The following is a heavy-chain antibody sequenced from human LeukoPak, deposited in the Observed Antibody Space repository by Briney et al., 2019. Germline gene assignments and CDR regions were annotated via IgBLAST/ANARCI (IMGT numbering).Heavy chain of an antibody. CDR2: IYHSGST. V-gene: IGHV4-38-2*01. Sequence: PSETLSLTCAVSGYSISSGYYWGWIRQPPGKGLERIGSIYHSGSTYYNPSLKSLVTISVDTSKNQFSLKLSSVTAADTAVYYCARHLFYYYYYMDVWGKGTTVTVSS. CDR3: ARHLFYYYYYMDV. CDR1: GYSISSGYY. J-gene: IGHJ6*03.